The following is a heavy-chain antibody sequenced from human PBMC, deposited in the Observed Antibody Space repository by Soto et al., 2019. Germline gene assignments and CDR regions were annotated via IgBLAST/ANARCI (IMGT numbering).Heavy chain of an antibody. Sequence: PVGSLRLSCAASGFTFSSYGMHWVRQAPGKGLEWVAVIWYDGSNKYYADSVKGRFTISRDNSKNTLYLQMNSLRAEDTAVYYCARDSQQLVRVYYYGMDVWGQGTTVTVSS. CDR3: ARDSQQLVRVYYYGMDV. J-gene: IGHJ6*02. D-gene: IGHD6-13*01. CDR2: IWYDGSNK. CDR1: GFTFSSYG. V-gene: IGHV3-33*01.